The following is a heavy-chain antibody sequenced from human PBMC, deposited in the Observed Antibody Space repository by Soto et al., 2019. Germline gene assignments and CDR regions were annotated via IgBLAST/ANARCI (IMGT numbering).Heavy chain of an antibody. CDR2: IGTAGDT. CDR1: GFTFSSYD. J-gene: IGHJ6*03. Sequence: EVQLVESGGGLVQPGGSLRLSCAASGFTFSSYDMHWVRQATGKGLEWVSAIGTAGDTYYPGSVKGRFTISRENAKNSLYLQMNSLRAGDTAVYYCARDLRFLEWLGHMDVWGTGTTVTVSS. D-gene: IGHD3-3*01. CDR3: ARDLRFLEWLGHMDV. V-gene: IGHV3-13*01.